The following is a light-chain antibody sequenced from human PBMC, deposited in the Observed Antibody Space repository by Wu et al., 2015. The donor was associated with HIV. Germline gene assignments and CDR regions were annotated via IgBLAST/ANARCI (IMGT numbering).Light chain of an antibody. CDR3: QQRFSWPWT. Sequence: DILLTQSPATLSLSPGERATLSCRASQNVKWHVAWFRQKPGQVPRALIYNSANRATGITDKFSGSGSGTDFTLTINNLEPEDFAVYYCQQRFSWPWTFGQGTRVEI. V-gene: IGKV3-11*01. J-gene: IGKJ1*01. CDR2: NSA. CDR1: QNVKWH.